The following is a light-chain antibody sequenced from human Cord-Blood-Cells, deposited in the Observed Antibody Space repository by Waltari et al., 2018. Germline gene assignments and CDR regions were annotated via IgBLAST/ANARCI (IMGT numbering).Light chain of an antibody. Sequence: QSALTQPASVSGSPGPSITISCTGTSSDARGYNYVSWYQQHTGKAPKLMIYDVSKRPSGVSNRFSGSKSGNTASLTISGLQAEDEADYYCSSYTSSSTWVFGGGTKLTVL. CDR2: DVS. CDR1: SSDARGYNY. V-gene: IGLV2-14*01. J-gene: IGLJ3*02. CDR3: SSYTSSSTWV.